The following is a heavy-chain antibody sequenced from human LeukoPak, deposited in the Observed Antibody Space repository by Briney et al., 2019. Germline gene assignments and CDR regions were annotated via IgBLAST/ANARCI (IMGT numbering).Heavy chain of an antibody. V-gene: IGHV3-30-3*01. Sequence: GGSLRLSCAASGFTFSSYAMHWVRQAPGKGLEWVAVISYDGSNKYYADSVKGRFTISRDNSKNTLYLQMNSLRAEDTAVYYCARGQQWLHYYYYGMDVWGQGTTVTVSS. CDR1: GFTFSSYA. CDR2: ISYDGSNK. D-gene: IGHD6-19*01. CDR3: ARGQQWLHYYYYGMDV. J-gene: IGHJ6*02.